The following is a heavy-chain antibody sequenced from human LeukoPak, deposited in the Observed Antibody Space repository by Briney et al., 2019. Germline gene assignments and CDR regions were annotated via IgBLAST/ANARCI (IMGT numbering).Heavy chain of an antibody. Sequence: GGSLRLSCAASGFTFSSYAMSWVRQARGKGLEWVSAISGSGGSTYYADSVKGRFTISRDNSKNTLYLQMNSLRAEDTAVYYCAKVLVYSGSYYFDYWGQGTLVTVSS. CDR3: AKVLVYSGSYYFDY. V-gene: IGHV3-23*01. D-gene: IGHD1-26*01. CDR1: GFTFSSYA. J-gene: IGHJ4*02. CDR2: ISGSGGST.